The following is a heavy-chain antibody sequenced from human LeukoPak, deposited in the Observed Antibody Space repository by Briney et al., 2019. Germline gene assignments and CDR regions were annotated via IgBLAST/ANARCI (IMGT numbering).Heavy chain of an antibody. CDR3: ARDYGSGSYPANYYYYMDV. D-gene: IGHD3-10*01. V-gene: IGHV4-59*12. J-gene: IGHJ6*03. CDR2: IYYSGST. Sequence: SETLSLTCAVSGASISSYYWSWIRQPPGKGLQWIGYIYYSGSTNYNPSLKSRVTISVDTSKNQFSLKLSSVTAADTAVYYCARDYGSGSYPANYYYYMDVWGKGTTVTISS. CDR1: GASISSYY.